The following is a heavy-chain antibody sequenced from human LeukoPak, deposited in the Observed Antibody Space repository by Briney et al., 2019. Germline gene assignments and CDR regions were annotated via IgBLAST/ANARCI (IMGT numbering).Heavy chain of an antibody. D-gene: IGHD5-18*01. CDR2: IIPIFGTA. CDR3: ARCPYSYGLFEWFDP. J-gene: IGHJ5*02. V-gene: IGHV1-69*01. Sequence: SVKVSFKASGVTFSSYAISWVRQAPGQGLEWMGGIIPIFGTANYAQKFQGRVTITADESTSTAYMELSSLRSEDTAVYYCARCPYSYGLFEWFDPWGQGTLVTVSS. CDR1: GVTFSSYA.